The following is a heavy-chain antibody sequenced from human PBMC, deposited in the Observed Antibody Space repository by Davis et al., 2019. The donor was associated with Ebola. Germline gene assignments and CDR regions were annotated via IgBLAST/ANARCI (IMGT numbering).Heavy chain of an antibody. J-gene: IGHJ4*02. Sequence: PGGSLRLSCAASGFTFRSYWMSWVRQAPGKGLEWVAKIKEDGSEKLEVDSVKGRFTISRDNAKDSLYLQMNSLRAEDTAVYYCAKRVPYYFDNWGQGTLVTVSS. CDR1: GFTFRSYW. V-gene: IGHV3-7*03. CDR2: IKEDGSEK. CDR3: AKRVPYYFDN.